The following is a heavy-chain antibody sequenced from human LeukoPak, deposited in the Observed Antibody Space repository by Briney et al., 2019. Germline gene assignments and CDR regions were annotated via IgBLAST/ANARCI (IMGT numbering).Heavy chain of an antibody. Sequence: GGSLRLSCAASGFTFSSYAMHWVRQAPGKGLEWVAVISYDGGNKYYADSVKGRFTISRDNSKNTLYLQMNSLRAEDTAVYYCARDPQDSSGYYYGNFDYWGQGTLVTVSS. V-gene: IGHV3-30-3*01. CDR2: ISYDGGNK. J-gene: IGHJ4*02. D-gene: IGHD3-22*01. CDR3: ARDPQDSSGYYYGNFDY. CDR1: GFTFSSYA.